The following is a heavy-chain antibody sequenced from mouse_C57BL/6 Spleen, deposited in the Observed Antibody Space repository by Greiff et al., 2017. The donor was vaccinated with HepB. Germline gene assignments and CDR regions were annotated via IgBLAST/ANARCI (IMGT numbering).Heavy chain of an antibody. Sequence: VKLQESGAELARPGASVKLSCKASGYTFTSYGISWVKQRTGQGLEWIGEIYPRSGNTYYNEKFKGKATLTADKSSSTAYMELRSLTSEDSAVYFCARSRSNYEGYYAMDYWGQGTSVTVSS. CDR3: ARSRSNYEGYYAMDY. CDR1: GYTFTSYG. J-gene: IGHJ4*01. V-gene: IGHV1-81*01. CDR2: IYPRSGNT. D-gene: IGHD2-5*01.